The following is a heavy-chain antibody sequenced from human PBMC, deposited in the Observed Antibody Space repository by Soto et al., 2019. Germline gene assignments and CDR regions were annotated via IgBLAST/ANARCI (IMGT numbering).Heavy chain of an antibody. Sequence: PGESLKISCKASEYNFIYYWIGWVRQTPGKGLDWMGSIYPGDLDTIYSPSFQGQVTISVDRSIDTAYLQWNSLRASDTAIYFCARGGCGAGKRCYGLDVWGKGTTVTASS. V-gene: IGHV5-51*01. CDR1: EYNFIYYW. CDR2: IYPGDLDT. CDR3: ARGGCGAGKRCYGLDV. J-gene: IGHJ6*04. D-gene: IGHD6-19*01.